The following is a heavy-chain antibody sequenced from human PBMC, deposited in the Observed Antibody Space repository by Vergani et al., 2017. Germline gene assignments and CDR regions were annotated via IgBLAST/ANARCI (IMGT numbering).Heavy chain of an antibody. J-gene: IGHJ4*02. CDR1: GGSLSSYY. CDR2: IYTSGST. Sequence: QVQLQESGPGLVKPSETLSLTCTVSGGSLSSYYWSWIRQPAGKGLEWIGRIYTSGSTNYNPSLKSRVTMSVDTSKNQFSLKLSSVTAADTAVYYCARADDDSSGYYTPFDYWGQGTLVTVSS. D-gene: IGHD3-22*01. CDR3: ARADDDSSGYYTPFDY. V-gene: IGHV4-4*07.